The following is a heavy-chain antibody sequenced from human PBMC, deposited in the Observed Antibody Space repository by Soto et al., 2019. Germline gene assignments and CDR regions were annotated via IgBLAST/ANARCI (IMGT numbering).Heavy chain of an antibody. Sequence: GGSLRLSCAVSGFTFSSYAMSWVRQAPGKGLEWVSAISGSGGSTYYADSVKGRSTISRDNSKNTLYLQMNSLRAEDTAVYYCAAYYDFWSGYYAFDYWGQGTLVTVSS. CDR2: ISGSGGST. V-gene: IGHV3-23*01. CDR3: AAYYDFWSGYYAFDY. D-gene: IGHD3-3*01. CDR1: GFTFSSYA. J-gene: IGHJ4*02.